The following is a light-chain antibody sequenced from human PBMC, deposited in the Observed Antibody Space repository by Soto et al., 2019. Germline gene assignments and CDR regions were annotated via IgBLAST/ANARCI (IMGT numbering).Light chain of an antibody. CDR2: EVS. V-gene: IGLV2-8*01. J-gene: IGLJ3*02. Sequence: QSALTQPPSASGSPGQSVTISCTGTSSDVGGYNYVSWYQQHPGKAPKLMIYEVSKRPSGVPDRFSGSKSGNTASLTVSGVQAEDEADYYCSAYTARSTLVFGGGTKLTVL. CDR3: SAYTARSTLV. CDR1: SSDVGGYNY.